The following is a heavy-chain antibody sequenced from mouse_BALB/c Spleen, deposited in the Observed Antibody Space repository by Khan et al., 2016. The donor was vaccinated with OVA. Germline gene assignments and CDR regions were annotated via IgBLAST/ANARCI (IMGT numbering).Heavy chain of an antibody. Sequence: VQLKESGPELVKPGASVKMSCKASGYTFTSYVMHWVKQKPRQGLEWIGYISPNSDGSKYNEKFRGKATLTSDTSSSTAYMELSSLTSEDSAFYYCLRSLFYYGSAYEGFAYWGQGTLVTVSA. CDR2: ISPNSDGS. V-gene: IGHV1S136*01. D-gene: IGHD1-1*01. CDR3: LRSLFYYGSAYEGFAY. J-gene: IGHJ3*01. CDR1: GYTFTSYV.